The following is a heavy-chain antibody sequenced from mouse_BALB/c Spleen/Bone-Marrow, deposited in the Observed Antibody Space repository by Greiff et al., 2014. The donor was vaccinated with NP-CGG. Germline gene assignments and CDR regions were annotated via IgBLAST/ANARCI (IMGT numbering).Heavy chain of an antibody. J-gene: IGHJ3*01. V-gene: IGHV5-6*01. CDR2: ISSGGSYT. D-gene: IGHD2-4*01. CDR1: GFTFSSYG. Sequence: EVMLVESGGDLVKPGGSLKLSWAASGFTFSSYGMSWVRQTPDKRLEWVATISSGGSYTYYPDSVKGRFTISRDNAKNTLYLQMSSLKSEGTAMYYCARQDYDWFAYWGQGTLVTVSA. CDR3: ARQDYDWFAY.